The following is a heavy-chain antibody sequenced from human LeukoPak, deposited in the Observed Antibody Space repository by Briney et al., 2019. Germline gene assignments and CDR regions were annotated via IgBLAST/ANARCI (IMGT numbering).Heavy chain of an antibody. V-gene: IGHV3-7*01. CDR1: AFTFSNYW. D-gene: IGHD4-23*01. CDR3: ARDRGYSTFDY. Sequence: GGSLRLSCAASAFTFSNYWMSWVRQAPGKGLEWVANIKEDGSEINYVDSVKGRLNISRDNAKNSLYLQMTSLRVDDTAVYYCARDRGYSTFDYWGQGTLVTVSS. J-gene: IGHJ4*02. CDR2: IKEDGSEI.